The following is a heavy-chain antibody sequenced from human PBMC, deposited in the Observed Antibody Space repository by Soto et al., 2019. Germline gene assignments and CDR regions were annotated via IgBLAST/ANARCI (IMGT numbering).Heavy chain of an antibody. J-gene: IGHJ1*01. Sequence: QLQLQESGPGLVKPSETLSLTCTVSGGSISSSSYYWGWIRQPPGKGLEWIGSIYYSGSTYYNPSLKSRVTISVDTSKTPFSLKLSSVTAADTAVYYCASGYYDFWSGYPEYFQHWGQGTLVTVSS. CDR3: ASGYYDFWSGYPEYFQH. CDR1: GGSISSSSYY. CDR2: IYYSGST. D-gene: IGHD3-3*01. V-gene: IGHV4-39*01.